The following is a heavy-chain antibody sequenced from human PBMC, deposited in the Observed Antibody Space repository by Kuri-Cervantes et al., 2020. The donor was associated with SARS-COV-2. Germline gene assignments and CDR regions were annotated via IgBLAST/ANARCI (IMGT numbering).Heavy chain of an antibody. D-gene: IGHD5-12*01. CDR2: IYYSGST. CDR3: ARPNSGYEARDAFDI. V-gene: IGHV4-59*01. Sequence: SETLSLTCTVSGGSISSYYWSWIRQPPGKGLEWIGYIYYSGSTNYNPSLKSRVTISVDTSKNQFSPKLSSVTAADTAVYYCARPNSGYEARDAFDIWGQGTMVTVSS. J-gene: IGHJ3*02. CDR1: GGSISSYY.